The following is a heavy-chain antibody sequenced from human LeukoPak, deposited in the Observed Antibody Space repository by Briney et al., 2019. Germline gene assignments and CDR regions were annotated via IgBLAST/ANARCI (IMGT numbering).Heavy chain of an antibody. CDR2: ISTSSGTI. CDR1: GFTFSSYS. J-gene: IGHJ4*02. D-gene: IGHD3-9*01. V-gene: IGHV3-48*02. Sequence: GGSPRLSCAASGFTFSSYSMNWVRQAPGKGLEWVSYISTSSGTIYYAHSVRGRFTISRDNAKNSLYLQMNSLRDEDTAVYYCAKTGHLDYWGQGTLVTVSS. CDR3: AKTGHLDY.